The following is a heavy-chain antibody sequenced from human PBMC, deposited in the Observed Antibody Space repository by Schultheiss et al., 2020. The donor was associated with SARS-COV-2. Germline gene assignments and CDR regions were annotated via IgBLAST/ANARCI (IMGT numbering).Heavy chain of an antibody. CDR3: ARDVGRYRWVDP. J-gene: IGHJ5*02. Sequence: SETLSLTCTVSGGSISSGSYYWSWIRQPAGKGLEWIGRIYTSGSTNYNPSLKSRVTMSVDTSKNQFSLSLVSVTAADTAVYYCARDVGRYRWVDPWGQGTLVTVSS. V-gene: IGHV4-61*02. CDR1: GGSISSGSYY. D-gene: IGHD3-16*02. CDR2: IYTSGST.